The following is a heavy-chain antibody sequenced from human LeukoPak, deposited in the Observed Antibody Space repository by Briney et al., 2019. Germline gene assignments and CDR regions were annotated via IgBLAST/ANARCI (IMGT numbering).Heavy chain of an antibody. CDR1: GYTFTSYY. CDR2: INPSGGST. D-gene: IGHD6-19*01. Sequence: ASVKVSCKASGYTFTSYYMHWVRQAPGQGLEWMGIINPSGGSTSYAQKFQGRVTMTRDTSTSTVYMELSSLRSEDTAVYYCALVAVAGTEVDYWGQGTLVTVSS. V-gene: IGHV1-46*01. J-gene: IGHJ4*02. CDR3: ALVAVAGTEVDY.